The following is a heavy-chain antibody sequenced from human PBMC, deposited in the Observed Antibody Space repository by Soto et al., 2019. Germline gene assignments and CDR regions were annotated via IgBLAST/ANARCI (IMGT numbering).Heavy chain of an antibody. CDR1: GGSISSGGYS. CDR3: ARQSRTDAFDI. J-gene: IGHJ3*02. Sequence: SETLSLTCAVSGGSISSGGYSWSWIRQPPGKGLEWIGYIYHSGSTYYNPSLKSRVTISVDRSKNQFSLKLSSVTAADTAVYYCARQSRTDAFDIWGQGTMVTVSS. V-gene: IGHV4-30-2*01. CDR2: IYHSGST.